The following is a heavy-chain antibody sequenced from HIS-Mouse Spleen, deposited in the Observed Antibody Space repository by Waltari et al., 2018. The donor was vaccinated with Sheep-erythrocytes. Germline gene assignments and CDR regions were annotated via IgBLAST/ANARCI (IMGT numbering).Heavy chain of an antibody. Sequence: QVQLVQSVAEVKKPGSSVKVSCKASGGTFSSYAISWVRQAPGQGLEWMGRSIPILGIANYAQKFQGRATITADKSTSTAYMELSSLRSEDTAVYYCAQTGATTPHLDYWGQGTLVTVSS. CDR2: SIPILGIA. CDR1: GGTFSSYA. J-gene: IGHJ4*02. D-gene: IGHD1-26*01. V-gene: IGHV1-69*04. CDR3: AQTGATTPHLDY.